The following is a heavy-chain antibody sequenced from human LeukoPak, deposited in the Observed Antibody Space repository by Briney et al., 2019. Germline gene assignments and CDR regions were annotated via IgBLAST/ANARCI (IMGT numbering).Heavy chain of an antibody. V-gene: IGHV1-46*01. D-gene: IGHD4-17*01. CDR2: INPSGGST. J-gene: IGHJ5*02. CDR3: ATDHRGYGDPNWFDP. Sequence: GASVKVSCKASGYTFTSYYMHWVRQAPGQGLEWMGIINPSGGSTSYAQKFQGRVTMTEDTSTDTAYMELSSLRSEDTAVYYCATDHRGYGDPNWFDPWGQGTLVTVSS. CDR1: GYTFTSYY.